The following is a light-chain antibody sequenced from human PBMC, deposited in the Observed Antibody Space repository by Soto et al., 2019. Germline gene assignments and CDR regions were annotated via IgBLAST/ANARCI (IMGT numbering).Light chain of an antibody. J-gene: IGKJ2*01. V-gene: IGKV1-39*01. CDR2: GAS. Sequence: DIQMTQSPSSLSASVGDRVTITCRASQSISTYLNWYRQKPGKAPKLLIYGASSLRSGVPSRFSGSGSGTDFTLTISSLQPEDFATYYWQQSYTTPRTFGQGTNLEIK. CDR3: QQSYTTPRT. CDR1: QSISTY.